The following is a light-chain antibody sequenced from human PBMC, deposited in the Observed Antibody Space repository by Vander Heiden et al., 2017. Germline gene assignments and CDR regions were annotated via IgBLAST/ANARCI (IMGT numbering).Light chain of an antibody. V-gene: IGLV3-21*02. Sequence: SYVLPPPPSLSVAPGPVAWLPCRGDNIARQSVHWYQQRPGQPPVLVVYDDDVRPSGVPERFSGSNAGDTATLMIIGVEAVDEAEYYCQVWDSGSDHVVFGGGTRLTVL. CDR1: NIARQS. J-gene: IGLJ2*01. CDR3: QVWDSGSDHVV. CDR2: DDD.